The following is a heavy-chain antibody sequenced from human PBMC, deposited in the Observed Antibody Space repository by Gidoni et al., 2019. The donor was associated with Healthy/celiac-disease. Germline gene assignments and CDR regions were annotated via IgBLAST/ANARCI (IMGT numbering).Heavy chain of an antibody. J-gene: IGHJ6*02. V-gene: IGHV4-39*01. CDR1: AGPISRSSSS. D-gene: IGHD6-13*01. CDR3: ARQEDSSSWYKNYYYYGMDV. CDR2: IYYSGRT. Sequence: QLQLQESGPGLVKPPETLSLTCPVSAGPISRSSSSCGWIRQPPGKGPEWLGCIYYSGRTHYNPSLKSRVTISVDTSKNQFSLKLSSVTAADTAVYYCARQEDSSSWYKNYYYYGMDVWGQGTTVTVSS.